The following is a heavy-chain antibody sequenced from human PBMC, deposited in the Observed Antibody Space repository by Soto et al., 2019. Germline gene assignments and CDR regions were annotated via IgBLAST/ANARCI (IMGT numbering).Heavy chain of an antibody. Sequence: GEALKISCQVSGNRFVGFCSGCVRQMPGKGLEWMGIIYPGDSDTRYSPSFRGQVTISADKSISTAYLQWSSLKASDTAMYYCARGSFYGSNSLNWFDPWGQGTLVTVSS. V-gene: IGHV5-51*01. CDR2: IYPGDSDT. J-gene: IGHJ5*02. D-gene: IGHD4-17*01. CDR3: ARGSFYGSNSLNWFDP. CDR1: GNRFVGFC.